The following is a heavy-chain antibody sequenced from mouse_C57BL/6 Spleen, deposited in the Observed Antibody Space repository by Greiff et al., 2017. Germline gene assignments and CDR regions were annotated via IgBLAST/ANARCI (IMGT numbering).Heavy chain of an antibody. J-gene: IGHJ4*01. CDR1: GYTFTSYW. D-gene: IGHD1-1*01. Sequence: VQLQQPGAELVKPGASVKLSCKASGYTFTSYWMQWVKQRPGQGLEWIGEIDPSDSYTNYNQKFKGKATLTVDTSSSTAYMQLSSRTSEDSAVYYCARLTYGSSPNYAMDYWGQGTSVTVSS. CDR2: IDPSDSYT. CDR3: ARLTYGSSPNYAMDY. V-gene: IGHV1-50*01.